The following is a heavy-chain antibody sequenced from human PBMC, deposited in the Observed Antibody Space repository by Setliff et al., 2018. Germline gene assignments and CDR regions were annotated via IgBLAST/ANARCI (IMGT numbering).Heavy chain of an antibody. D-gene: IGHD3-9*01. V-gene: IGHV3-74*01. Sequence: GGSLRLSCVASGFTFSRYWMQWVRQVPGKGLVWVSRINEDGGVTNYADPVKGRFTISRDNAKNTLYLEMNSLRAEDTAVYYCGRDLTGKDDYWGQGTLVTVSS. CDR3: GRDLTGKDDY. J-gene: IGHJ4*02. CDR2: INEDGGVT. CDR1: GFTFSRYW.